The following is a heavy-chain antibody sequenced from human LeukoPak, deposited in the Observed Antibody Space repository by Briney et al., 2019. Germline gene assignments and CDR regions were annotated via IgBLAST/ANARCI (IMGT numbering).Heavy chain of an antibody. CDR3: ARLPPLLWFGELSLYGMDV. D-gene: IGHD3-10*01. Sequence: SETLSLTCTVSGGSISSYYWSWIRQPPGKGLEWIGYIYYSGSTNYNPSLKSRVTISVDTSKNQFSLKLSSVTAADTAVYYCARLPPLLWFGELSLYGMDVWGQGTTVTVSS. CDR2: IYYSGST. J-gene: IGHJ6*02. CDR1: GGSISSYY. V-gene: IGHV4-59*08.